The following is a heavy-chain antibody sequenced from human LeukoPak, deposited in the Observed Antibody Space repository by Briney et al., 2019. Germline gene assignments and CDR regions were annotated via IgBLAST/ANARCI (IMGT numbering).Heavy chain of an antibody. Sequence: GESLRISCKGSGYSFTSYWISWVRQMPGKGLEWMGRIDPSDSYTNYSPSFRGHVTISADKSISTAYLQWSSLKASDTAMYYCARRRYYDSSGYYYEEFDYWGQGTLVTVSS. V-gene: IGHV5-10-1*01. J-gene: IGHJ4*02. CDR1: GYSFTSYW. CDR2: IDPSDSYT. CDR3: ARRRYYDSSGYYYEEFDY. D-gene: IGHD3-22*01.